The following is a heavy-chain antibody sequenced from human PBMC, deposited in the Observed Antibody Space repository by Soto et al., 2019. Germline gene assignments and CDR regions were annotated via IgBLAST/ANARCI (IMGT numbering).Heavy chain of an antibody. CDR3: AHFSLLWFGELSFDY. V-gene: IGHV2-5*02. Sequence: SGPTLVNPTQTLTLTCTFSGFSLCTSGVGVGWIRQPPGKALEWLALIYWDDDKRYSPSLKSRLTITKDTSKNQVVLTMTNMDPVDTATYYCAHFSLLWFGELSFDYWGQGTLVTVSS. J-gene: IGHJ4*02. CDR2: IYWDDDK. CDR1: GFSLCTSGVG. D-gene: IGHD3-10*01.